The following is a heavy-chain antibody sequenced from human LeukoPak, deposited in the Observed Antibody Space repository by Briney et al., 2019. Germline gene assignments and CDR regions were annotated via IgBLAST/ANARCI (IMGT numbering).Heavy chain of an antibody. V-gene: IGHV1-2*02. Sequence: ASVKVSCKASGYTFTGYYMHWVRQAPGQGLEWMGWINPNSGGTNYAQKFQGRVTMTRDTSISTAYMELSRLRSDDTAVYYCARADYGDYGLDYWGQGTLVTVSS. CDR3: ARADYGDYGLDY. D-gene: IGHD4-17*01. CDR2: INPNSGGT. J-gene: IGHJ4*02. CDR1: GYTFTGYY.